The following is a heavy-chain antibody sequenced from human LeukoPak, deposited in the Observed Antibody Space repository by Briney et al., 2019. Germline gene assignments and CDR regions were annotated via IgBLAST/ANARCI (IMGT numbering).Heavy chain of an antibody. D-gene: IGHD4-17*01. V-gene: IGHV3-33*01. J-gene: IGHJ4*02. CDR2: IWYDGSNK. CDR3: ARDRDDYGGPYFDY. Sequence: PGGSLRLSCAASGFTFSSYGMHWVRQAPGKGLEWVAVIWYDGSNKYYADSVKGRFTISRDNSKNTLYLQMNSLRAEDTAVYYCARDRDDYGGPYFDYWGQGTLVTVSS. CDR1: GFTFSSYG.